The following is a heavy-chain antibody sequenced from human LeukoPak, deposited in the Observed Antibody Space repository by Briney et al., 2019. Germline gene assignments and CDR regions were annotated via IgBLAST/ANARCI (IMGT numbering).Heavy chain of an antibody. D-gene: IGHD4-17*01. CDR3: ARATVATWGDWFDP. J-gene: IGHJ5*02. CDR2: ISSSSSYI. Sequence: TGGSLRLSCAASGFTFSSYSMNWVRQAPGKELEWVSSISSSSSYIYYADSVKGRFTISRDNAKNSLYLQMNSLRAEDTAVYYCARATVATWGDWFDPWGQGTLVTVSS. CDR1: GFTFSSYS. V-gene: IGHV3-21*01.